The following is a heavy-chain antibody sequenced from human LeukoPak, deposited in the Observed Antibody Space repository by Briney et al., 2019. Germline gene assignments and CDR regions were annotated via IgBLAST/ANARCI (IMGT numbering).Heavy chain of an antibody. D-gene: IGHD5-18*01. V-gene: IGHV4-59*01. CDR1: GGSMSSYY. CDR2: IYYSGST. Sequence: SETLSLTCTVSGGSMSSYYWNWVRQPPGKGLESIGHIYYSGSTNYNSSLKSRLTISGDTSKNQFSLKLSSVTAADTAVYYCARGVDTSIRYYFDYWGQGTLVTVSS. CDR3: ARGVDTSIRYYFDY. J-gene: IGHJ4*02.